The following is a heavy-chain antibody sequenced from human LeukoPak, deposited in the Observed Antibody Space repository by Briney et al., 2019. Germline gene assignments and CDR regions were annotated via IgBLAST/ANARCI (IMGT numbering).Heavy chain of an antibody. CDR3: ARHKVAVPQGFDY. CDR2: IYYSGTA. J-gene: IGHJ4*02. D-gene: IGHD6-19*01. CDR1: DDSITNNFYF. V-gene: IGHV4-39*01. Sequence: PSETLSLTCTVSDDSITNNFYFWGWIRQPPGTGLQWIGTIYYSGTAYYNPSLKSRVTISLDMCKNQSSLKLTYVTAAVPAVYYCARHKVAVPQGFDYWGPGTRLTVSS.